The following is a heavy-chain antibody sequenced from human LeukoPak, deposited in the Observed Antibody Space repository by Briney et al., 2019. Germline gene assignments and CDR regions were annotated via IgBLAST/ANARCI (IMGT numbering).Heavy chain of an antibody. Sequence: PGGSLRLSCAAPGFTFSTYWMAWVRQAPGKGLEWVANIKGDESAKHQADSVKGRFTISRDNVQNSVYLQMSSLRGEDTAVYYCARDVVGSLDYWGQGTLVTVSS. V-gene: IGHV3-7*01. CDR1: GFTFSTYW. CDR2: IKGDESAK. D-gene: IGHD1-26*01. J-gene: IGHJ4*02. CDR3: ARDVVGSLDY.